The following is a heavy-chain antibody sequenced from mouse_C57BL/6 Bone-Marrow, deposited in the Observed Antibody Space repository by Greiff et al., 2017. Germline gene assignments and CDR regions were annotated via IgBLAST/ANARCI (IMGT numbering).Heavy chain of an antibody. D-gene: IGHD1-1*01. CDR1: GFNIKDYY. CDR2: IDPEDGET. V-gene: IGHV14-2*01. J-gene: IGHJ4*01. CDR3: SLDYYGSKNYYAMDY. Sequence: VQLQQSGAELVKPGASVKLSCTASGFNIKDYYMHWVKQRTEQGLEWIGRIDPEDGETKYAPKFQGKATITADTSSNTAYLQLISLTSEDTAVYYCSLDYYGSKNYYAMDYWGQGTSVTVSS.